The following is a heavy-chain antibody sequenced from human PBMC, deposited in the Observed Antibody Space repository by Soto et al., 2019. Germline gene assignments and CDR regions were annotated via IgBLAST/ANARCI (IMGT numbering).Heavy chain of an antibody. CDR1: GGSITSGGHY. J-gene: IGHJ3*02. CDR2: IYYTGST. Sequence: PSETLSLTCNVSGGSITSGGHYWSWIRQHPGKGLEWIGYIYYTGSTYYTPSLKSRVIISRDTSQNHFSLKLNSVTAADTAIYLCARETTGDSLSYAFDISGRGTMLTFSS. V-gene: IGHV4-31*03. D-gene: IGHD7-27*01. CDR3: ARETTGDSLSYAFDI.